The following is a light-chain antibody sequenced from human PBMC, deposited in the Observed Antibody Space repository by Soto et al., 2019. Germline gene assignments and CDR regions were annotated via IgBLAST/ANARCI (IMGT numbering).Light chain of an antibody. J-gene: IGKJ1*01. CDR3: QHYNSYSEA. V-gene: IGKV1-5*03. Sequence: DIQMTQSPSTLSGSVGDRVTITCRASQTISSWLAWYQQKPGKAPKLLIYKASTLKSGVPSRFSGSGSGTEFTITISSLQHDDFATYYCQHYNSYSEAFGQATKVELK. CDR2: KAS. CDR1: QTISSW.